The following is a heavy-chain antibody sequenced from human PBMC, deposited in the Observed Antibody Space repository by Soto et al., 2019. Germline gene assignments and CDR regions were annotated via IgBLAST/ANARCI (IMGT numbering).Heavy chain of an antibody. CDR1: GYTFSNYG. V-gene: IGHV1-18*01. CDR3: SRFIMVGGWFDPNYYHGMDV. CDR2: ITSYNGNT. J-gene: IGHJ6*02. D-gene: IGHD6-19*01. Sequence: QVQLVQSGAEVKKPGASVTVSCKTSGYTFSNYGINWVRQAPGQGLERMGWITSYNGNTNYAQTVQGRVTMTTDTSTGTVYMELRSLKSDDTAIYYCSRFIMVGGWFDPNYYHGMDVWGQGTTVTVSS.